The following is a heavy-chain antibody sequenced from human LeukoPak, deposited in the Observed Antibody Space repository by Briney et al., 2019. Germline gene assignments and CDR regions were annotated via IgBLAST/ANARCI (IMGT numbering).Heavy chain of an antibody. V-gene: IGHV3-74*01. J-gene: IGHJ4*02. Sequence: PGGSLRLSCAASGFTFSSYWMHWVRQAPGKGLVWVSRINSDGSSTSYADSVRGRFSISRDNAKNTLYLQMNSLRAEDTALYYCAKDIGIAAAGGGEFDYWGQGTLVTVSS. CDR2: INSDGSST. D-gene: IGHD6-13*01. CDR3: AKDIGIAAAGGGEFDY. CDR1: GFTFSSYW.